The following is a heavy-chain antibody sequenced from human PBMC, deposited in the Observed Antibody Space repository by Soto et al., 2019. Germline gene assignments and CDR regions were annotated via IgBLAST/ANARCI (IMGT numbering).Heavy chain of an antibody. V-gene: IGHV5-10-1*01. CDR3: ARLTIAENSPAASLIYYYYYGMDV. Sequence: GESLKISCKGSGYSFTSYWISWVRQMPGKGLEWMGRIDPSDSYTNYSPSFRGHVTISADKSISTAYLQWSSLKASDTAMYYCARLTIAENSPAASLIYYYYYGMDVWGQGTTVTVSS. CDR1: GYSFTSYW. J-gene: IGHJ6*02. CDR2: IDPSDSYT. D-gene: IGHD6-13*01.